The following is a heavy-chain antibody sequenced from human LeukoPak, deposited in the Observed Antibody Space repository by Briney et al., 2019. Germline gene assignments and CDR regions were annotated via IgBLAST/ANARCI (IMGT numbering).Heavy chain of an antibody. CDR1: GGTFSSYA. CDR3: ARDGRVTGDYYGMDV. Sequence: ASVKVSCKASGGTFSSYAISWVRQAPGQGLEWMGRIIPIFGIANYAQKFQGRVTITVDKSTSTAYMELSSLRSEDTAVYYCARDGRVTGDYYGMDVWGQGTTVTVSS. D-gene: IGHD4-23*01. J-gene: IGHJ6*02. CDR2: IIPIFGIA. V-gene: IGHV1-69*04.